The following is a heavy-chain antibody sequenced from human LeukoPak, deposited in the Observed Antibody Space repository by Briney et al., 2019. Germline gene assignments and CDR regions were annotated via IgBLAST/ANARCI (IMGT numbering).Heavy chain of an antibody. CDR1: GYTFTSYY. V-gene: IGHV1-69*13. D-gene: IGHD3-3*01. J-gene: IGHJ4*02. CDR3: ALRGLPFDY. CDR2: IIPIFGTA. Sequence: GASVKVSCKASGYTFTSYYMHWVRQATGQGLEWMGGIIPIFGTANYAQKFQGRVTITADESTSTAYMELSSLRSEDTAVYYCALRGLPFDYWGQGTLVTVSS.